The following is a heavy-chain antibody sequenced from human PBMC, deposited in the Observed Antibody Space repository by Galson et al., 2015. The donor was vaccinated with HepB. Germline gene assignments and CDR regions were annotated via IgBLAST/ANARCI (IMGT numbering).Heavy chain of an antibody. J-gene: IGHJ5*02. CDR2: INPNRGGP. D-gene: IGHD3-16*01. V-gene: IGHV1-2*06. CDR1: GYTFTGYY. CDR3: ARDRRQAGVPGGWFDP. Sequence: SVKVSCKASGYTFTGYYMNWVRQAPGQGLEWMGRINPNRGGPNNAQKFQGRVTMTRDKSISTAYMELSRLRSDDTAVYYCARDRRQAGVPGGWFDPWGQGALVTVSS.